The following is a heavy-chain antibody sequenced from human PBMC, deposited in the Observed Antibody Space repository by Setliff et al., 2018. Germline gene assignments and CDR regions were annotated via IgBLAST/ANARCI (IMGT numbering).Heavy chain of an antibody. CDR2: INHSGST. D-gene: IGHD1-26*01. J-gene: IGHJ3*02. CDR1: GGSFSGYY. V-gene: IGHV4-34*01. Sequence: SETLSLTCAVYGGSFSGYYWSWIRQPPGKGLEWIGEINHSGSTNYNPSLKSRVTISVDTSKNQFSLKLSSVTASDTAMYYCASSSGSSSNDAFDIWGQGTTVTVSS. CDR3: ASSSGSSSNDAFDI.